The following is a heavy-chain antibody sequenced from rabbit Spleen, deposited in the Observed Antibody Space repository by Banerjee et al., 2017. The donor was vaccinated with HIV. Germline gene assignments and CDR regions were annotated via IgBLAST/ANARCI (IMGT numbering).Heavy chain of an antibody. CDR2: INTATGKA. D-gene: IGHD8-1*01. CDR3: ARDTGSSFSSYGMDL. CDR1: GFSFSARDV. V-gene: IGHV1S45*01. Sequence: QEQLVESGGGLVKPEGSLTLTCKASGFSFSARDVMCWVRQAPGKGLEWIACINTATGKAVYASWAKGRFTISKTSSNTVTLQMTSLTAADTATYFCARDTGSSFSSYGMDLWGQGTLVTVS. J-gene: IGHJ6*01.